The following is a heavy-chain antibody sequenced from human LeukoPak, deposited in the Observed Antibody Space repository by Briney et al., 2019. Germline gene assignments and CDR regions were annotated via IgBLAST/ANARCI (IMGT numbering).Heavy chain of an antibody. V-gene: IGHV3-66*01. J-gene: IGHJ4*02. CDR3: ADQQVEWFPPYFDH. D-gene: IGHD3-3*01. Sequence: GGSLRLSCAASGFTISGNFMTWVRQAPGKGLEWVSVIYSGGSTYYADSVKGRFTISRDHSKNTLYPQMNSLRAEDTAVYYCADQQVEWFPPYFDHWGQGTLVTVSS. CDR2: IYSGGST. CDR1: GFTISGNF.